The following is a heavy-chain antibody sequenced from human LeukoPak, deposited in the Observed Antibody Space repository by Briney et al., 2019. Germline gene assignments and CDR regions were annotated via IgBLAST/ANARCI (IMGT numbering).Heavy chain of an antibody. Sequence: SETLSLTCAVYGGSFSGYYWSRIRQPPGKGLEWIGEINHSGSTNYHPSLKSRVTISVDTSKNQFSLKLSSVAAADTAVYYGARLPPPPYSSGWYPRGPGYWGQGTLVTVSS. V-gene: IGHV4-34*01. J-gene: IGHJ4*02. CDR2: INHSGST. D-gene: IGHD6-19*01. CDR3: ARLPPPPYSSGWYPRGPGY. CDR1: GGSFSGYY.